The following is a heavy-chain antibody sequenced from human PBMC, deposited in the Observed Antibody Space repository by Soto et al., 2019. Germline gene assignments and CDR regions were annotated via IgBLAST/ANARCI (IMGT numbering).Heavy chain of an antibody. CDR1: GFSLSTSGVG. CDR3: AHSLIPNWGSRGAFDY. V-gene: IGHV2-5*02. J-gene: IGHJ4*02. D-gene: IGHD7-27*01. CDR2: IYWDDDK. Sequence: QITLKESGPTLVKPTQTLSLTCTFSGFSLSTSGVGVGWSRQPPGKGLEWLALIYWDDDKRYSPSLKSGLTNPKDTSKNQVVLTMTNMDPVDTASYYCAHSLIPNWGSRGAFDYWGQGTLVTVSS.